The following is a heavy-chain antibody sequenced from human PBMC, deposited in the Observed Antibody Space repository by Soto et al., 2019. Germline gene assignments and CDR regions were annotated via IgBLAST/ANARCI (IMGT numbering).Heavy chain of an antibody. J-gene: IGHJ6*02. Sequence: QVQLVQSAAEVKKPGSSVKISCKASGETFINYSFSWMRQAPGQGLEWMGGIVPMSGGPNSAEKVHDRLTITAGRSTGTVTMQLSRLTSDDTAVYYCARVGIRLIPADLGGGYHFQGLDVWGEGTKVTVS. V-gene: IGHV1-69*01. D-gene: IGHD2-2*01. CDR1: GETFINYS. CDR3: ARVGIRLIPADLGGGYHFQGLDV. CDR2: IVPMSGGP.